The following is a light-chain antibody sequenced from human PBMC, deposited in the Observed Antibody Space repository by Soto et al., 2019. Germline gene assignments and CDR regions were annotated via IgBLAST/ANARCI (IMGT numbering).Light chain of an antibody. CDR2: DAS. Sequence: EIVMTQSPATLSVSPGERVTLSCRASQGIGLKLAWYLYKPGQPPRLLFYDASTRATGLPDRFSGSGARTLFTLSISSVESEDFAIYYCQHYNDWPSFGQGTKVEIK. V-gene: IGKV3D-15*01. J-gene: IGKJ1*01. CDR1: QGIGLK. CDR3: QHYNDWPS.